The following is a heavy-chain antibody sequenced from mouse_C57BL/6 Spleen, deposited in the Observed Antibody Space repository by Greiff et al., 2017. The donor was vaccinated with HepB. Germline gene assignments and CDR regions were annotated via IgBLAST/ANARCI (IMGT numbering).Heavy chain of an antibody. D-gene: IGHD3-2*02. J-gene: IGHJ2*01. CDR2: ISSGGSYT. CDR1: GFTFSSYG. CDR3: AGLDSSGY. Sequence: EVMLVESGGDLVKPGGSLKLSCAASGFTFSSYGMSWVRQTPDKRLEWVATISSGGSYTYYPDSVKGRFTISRDNAKNTLYLQMSSLKSEDTAMYYCAGLDSSGYWGQGTTLTVSS. V-gene: IGHV5-6*02.